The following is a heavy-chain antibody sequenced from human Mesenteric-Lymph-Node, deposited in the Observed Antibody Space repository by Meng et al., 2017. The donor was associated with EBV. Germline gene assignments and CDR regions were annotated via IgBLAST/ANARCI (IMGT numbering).Heavy chain of an antibody. D-gene: IGHD1-26*01. CDR2: IYHGGST. J-gene: IGHJ2*01. CDR1: GGSISSSNW. V-gene: IGHV4-4*02. CDR3: ARGEIVRGEWYFDL. Sequence: QVPLEESGPGLVRHSGTLSLTCFVSGGSISSSNWWSWVRQDPGKGLEWIGEIYHGGSTNYNPSLKSRVTMSVDKSQNQFSLKLTSVTAADRAIYYCARGEIVRGEWYFDLWGRGTLVTVSS.